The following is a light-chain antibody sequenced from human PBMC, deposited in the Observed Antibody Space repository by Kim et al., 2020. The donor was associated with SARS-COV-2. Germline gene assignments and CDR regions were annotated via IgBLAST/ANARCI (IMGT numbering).Light chain of an antibody. Sequence: DIQMTQSPSSLSASVGDRVTIACRASQSIRYYLNWYQQKPGKAPKLLIYGVSNLESGVPSRFSGSGSGTDFTLTISSLLPEDFATYFCQQSRTFPRTFGQGTKLEI. J-gene: IGKJ2*01. V-gene: IGKV1-39*01. CDR3: QQSRTFPRT. CDR1: QSIRYY. CDR2: GVS.